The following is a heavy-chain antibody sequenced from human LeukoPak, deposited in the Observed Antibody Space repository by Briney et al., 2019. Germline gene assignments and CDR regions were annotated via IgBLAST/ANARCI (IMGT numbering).Heavy chain of an antibody. D-gene: IGHD3-3*01. CDR1: GFTFSSYA. CDR3: AKSYTPGNYDFWSGIDAFDI. V-gene: IGHV3-23*01. Sequence: GGSLRLSCAASGFTFSSYAMSWVRQAPGEGLEWVSAISGSGGSTYYADSVKGRFTISRDNSKNTLYLQMNSLRAEDTAVYYCAKSYTPGNYDFWSGIDAFDIWGQGTMVTVSS. CDR2: ISGSGGST. J-gene: IGHJ3*02.